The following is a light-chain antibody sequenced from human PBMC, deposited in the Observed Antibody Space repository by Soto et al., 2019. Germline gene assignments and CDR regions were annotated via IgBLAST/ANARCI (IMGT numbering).Light chain of an antibody. J-gene: IGKJ4*01. V-gene: IGKV4-1*01. Sequence: DIVLTQSPDSLAVSLGARATINCKSSQSVLLSSNNLNYLAWYQQKPGQPPKLLIYWDSTRDSGVPDRFSGSGSGTNFNIIINSLQAEDVAVYYCQQHYSTPLTFGGGTNVEIK. CDR2: WDS. CDR1: QSVLLSSNNLNY. CDR3: QQHYSTPLT.